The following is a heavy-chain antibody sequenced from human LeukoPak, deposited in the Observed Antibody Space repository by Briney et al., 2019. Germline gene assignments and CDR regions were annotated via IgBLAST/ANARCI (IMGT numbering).Heavy chain of an antibody. CDR3: ARGSVVVVAANVY. V-gene: IGHV1-8*01. CDR1: GYTFTSYD. CDR2: MNPNSGNA. D-gene: IGHD2-15*01. Sequence: ASVKVSCKASGYTFTSYDINWVRQATGQGLEWMGWMNPNSGNAGYAQTFQGRVTMTRNTSISTAYMELSSLRSEDTAVYYCARGSVVVVAANVYWGQGTLVTVSS. J-gene: IGHJ4*02.